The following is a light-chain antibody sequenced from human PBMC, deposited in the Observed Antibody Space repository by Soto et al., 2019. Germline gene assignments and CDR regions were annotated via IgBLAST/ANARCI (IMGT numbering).Light chain of an antibody. CDR1: SSDVGGSNY. Sequence: QSALTQPASVSGSPGQSITISCTGTSSDVGGSNYVSWYQQHPGKAPKLMIYDVSNRPSGVSNRFSGSKSGNTASLTISGLHADDEADYYCGSYTSSSTLYVFGPGTKVTVL. CDR2: DVS. V-gene: IGLV2-14*01. CDR3: GSYTSSSTLYV. J-gene: IGLJ1*01.